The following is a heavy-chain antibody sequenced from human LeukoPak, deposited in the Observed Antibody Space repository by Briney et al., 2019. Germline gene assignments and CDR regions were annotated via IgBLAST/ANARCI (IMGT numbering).Heavy chain of an antibody. CDR1: GGSISIMNHY. CDR3: GRHAHNGDFAY. V-gene: IGHV4-39*01. D-gene: IGHD2-8*01. J-gene: IGHJ4*02. CDR2: ILYSGNT. Sequence: SETLSLTCTVSGGSISIMNHYWGWIRQPPEKGLEWIGSILYSGNTWYTPSLKSRVTISVDTSRSQFSLKLTSVTAAGTAVYYCGRHAHNGDFAYWGQGILVTVSS.